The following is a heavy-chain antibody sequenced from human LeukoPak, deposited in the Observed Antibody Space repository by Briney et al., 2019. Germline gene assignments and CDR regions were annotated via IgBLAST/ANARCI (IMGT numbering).Heavy chain of an antibody. CDR1: GGSISSGGYY. V-gene: IGHV4-31*03. J-gene: IGHJ6*02. Sequence: SEALSLTCTVSGGSISSGGYYWSWIRQHPGKGLEWIGYIYYSGSTYYNPSLKSRVTISVDTSKNQFSLKLSSVTAADTAVYYCARDAPQVSGMDVWGQGTTVTVSS. CDR2: IYYSGST. CDR3: ARDAPQVSGMDV.